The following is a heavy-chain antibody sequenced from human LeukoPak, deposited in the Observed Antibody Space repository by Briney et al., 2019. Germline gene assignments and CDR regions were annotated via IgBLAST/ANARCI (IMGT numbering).Heavy chain of an antibody. CDR2: ISGSGGST. J-gene: IGHJ6*04. CDR1: GFTFSSYG. CDR3: AKPRSWYYYYGMDV. Sequence: PGKSLRLSCAASGFTFSSYGMHWVRQAPGKGLEWVSAISGSGGSTYYADSVKGRFTISRDNSKNTLYLQMNSLRAEDTAVYYCAKPRSWYYYYGMDVWGKGTTVTVSS. V-gene: IGHV3-23*01.